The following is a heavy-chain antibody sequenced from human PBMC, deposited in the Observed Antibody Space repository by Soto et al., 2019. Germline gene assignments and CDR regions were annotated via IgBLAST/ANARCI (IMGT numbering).Heavy chain of an antibody. Sequence: GASVKVSCKASGYTFTGYYMHWVRQAPGQGLEWMGWINPNSGGTNYAQKFQGWVTMTRDTSISTAYMELSRLRSDDTAVYYCARGPHTNVGWPYYFESWGQGVPVTVSS. J-gene: IGHJ4*02. V-gene: IGHV1-2*04. CDR3: ARGPHTNVGWPYYFES. CDR1: GYTFTGYY. CDR2: INPNSGGT. D-gene: IGHD6-19*01.